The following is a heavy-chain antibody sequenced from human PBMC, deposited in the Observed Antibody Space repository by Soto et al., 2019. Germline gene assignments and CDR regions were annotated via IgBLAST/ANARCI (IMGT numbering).Heavy chain of an antibody. Sequence: PSQTLSLTCTVSDSISSDFHSWSWIRQPPGKGLEWIGYIHHTGSIFYNPSLKSRVTISVDKSKNQFSLTLSSVTAADTAVYYCASASKDDAFDILGQGKMVTVSS. V-gene: IGHV4-30-2*01. J-gene: IGHJ3*02. CDR2: IHHTGSI. CDR1: DSISSDFHS. D-gene: IGHD3-16*01. CDR3: ASASKDDAFDI.